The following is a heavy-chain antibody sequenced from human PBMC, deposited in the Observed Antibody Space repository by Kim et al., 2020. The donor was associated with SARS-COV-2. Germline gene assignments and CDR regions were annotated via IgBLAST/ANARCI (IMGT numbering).Heavy chain of an antibody. J-gene: IGHJ4*02. V-gene: IGHV1-46*01. CDR2: INPSGGST. CDR3: ARDLPSGSYYNAFDY. CDR1: GYTFTSYY. D-gene: IGHD3-10*01. Sequence: ASVKVSCKASGYTFTSYYMHWVRQAPGQGLEWMGIINPSGGSTSYAQKFQGRVTMTRDTSTSTVYMELSSLRSEDTAVYYCARDLPSGSYYNAFDYWGQGTLVTVSS.